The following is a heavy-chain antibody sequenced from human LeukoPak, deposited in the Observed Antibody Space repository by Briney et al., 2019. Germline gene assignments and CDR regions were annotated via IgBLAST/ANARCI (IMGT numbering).Heavy chain of an antibody. CDR2: ISSSSSYI. V-gene: IGHV3-21*01. CDR1: GFTFSSYA. CDR3: ARVREQLTNNWFDP. J-gene: IGHJ5*02. Sequence: PGGSLRLSCAASGFTFSSYAMSWVRQAPGKGLEWVSSISSSSSYIYYADSVKGRFTISRDNAKNSLYLQMNSLRAEDTAVYYCARVREQLTNNWFDPWGQGTLVTVSS. D-gene: IGHD6-6*01.